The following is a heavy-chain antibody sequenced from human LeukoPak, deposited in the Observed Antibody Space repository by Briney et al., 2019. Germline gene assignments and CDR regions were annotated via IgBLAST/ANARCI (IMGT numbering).Heavy chain of an antibody. V-gene: IGHV5-51*01. Sequence: GESLKISCKGSGYSFTSYWIGWVRQMPGKGLGWMGIIYPGDSDTRYSPSFQGQVTIPADKSISTAYLQWSSLKASDTAMYYCARGTDYYDSSGYPDYWGQGTLVTVSS. CDR1: GYSFTSYW. J-gene: IGHJ4*02. D-gene: IGHD3-22*01. CDR2: IYPGDSDT. CDR3: ARGTDYYDSSGYPDY.